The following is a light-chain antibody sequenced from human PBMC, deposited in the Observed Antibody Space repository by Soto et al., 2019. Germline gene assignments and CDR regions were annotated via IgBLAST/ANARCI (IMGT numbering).Light chain of an antibody. Sequence: ELVLTQSPATLSVSPGERATLSCRASQSISSSLAWYQQKPGQAPRLLIYGASNRATGIPARFSGSGSGTDFTLTISSLEPEDFAVYYCQQRSNWPPNFGQGTRLEIK. CDR1: QSISSS. V-gene: IGKV3-11*01. J-gene: IGKJ5*01. CDR2: GAS. CDR3: QQRSNWPPN.